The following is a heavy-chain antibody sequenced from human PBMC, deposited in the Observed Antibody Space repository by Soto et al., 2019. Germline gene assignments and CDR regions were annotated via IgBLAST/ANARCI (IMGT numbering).Heavy chain of an antibody. D-gene: IGHD5-12*01. CDR3: ARDSGLRSRGYYYYMDV. J-gene: IGHJ6*03. Sequence: GGSLRLSCAASGFTFSSYWMSWVRQAPGKGLEWVANIKQDGSEKYYVDSVKGRFTISRDNAKNSLYLQMNSLRAEDTAVYYCARDSGLRSRGYYYYMDVWGKGTTVTVSS. CDR2: IKQDGSEK. CDR1: GFTFSSYW. V-gene: IGHV3-7*01.